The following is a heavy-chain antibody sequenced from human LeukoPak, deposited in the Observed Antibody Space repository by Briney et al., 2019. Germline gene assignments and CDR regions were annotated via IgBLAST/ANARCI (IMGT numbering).Heavy chain of an antibody. J-gene: IGHJ4*02. D-gene: IGHD1-26*01. Sequence: PGGSLRLSCAASGFTFSSYAMSWVRQAPGKGLEWVSVISSSGGSTYYADSVKGRFTISRDNSKNTLYLQMNSLRAEDTAVYYCAKSCCGSENNIDYWGQGTLVTVSS. CDR3: AKSCCGSENNIDY. CDR2: ISSSGGST. CDR1: GFTFSSYA. V-gene: IGHV3-23*01.